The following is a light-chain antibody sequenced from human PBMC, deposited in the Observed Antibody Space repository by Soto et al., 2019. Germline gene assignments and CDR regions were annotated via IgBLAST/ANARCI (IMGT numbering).Light chain of an antibody. CDR1: GSNIGENA. Sequence: QSVLTQPPSASGTPWQTVTISCSGSGSNIGENAVNWYQHLPGTAPQLLIYSNALRPSGVPHRFSASKSGTAGSLAISGLQSEDEAHYYCAAWDDSLKAMLFGGGTKLTVL. CDR2: SNA. V-gene: IGLV1-44*01. J-gene: IGLJ3*02. CDR3: AAWDDSLKAML.